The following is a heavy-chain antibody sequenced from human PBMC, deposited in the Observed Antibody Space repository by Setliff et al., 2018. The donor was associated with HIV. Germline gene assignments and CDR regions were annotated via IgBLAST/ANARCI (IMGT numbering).Heavy chain of an antibody. V-gene: IGHV4-59*11. J-gene: IGHJ4*02. Sequence: PSETLSLTCTVSGGSISSHYWSWIRQPPGKGLEWIGSIYYTGSTDYNPSLMSRVTISLDTPKNQFSLKLNSVIAADTAVYYCARRSGFALDYWGQGTLVTVSS. CDR3: ARRSGFALDY. CDR2: IYYTGST. D-gene: IGHD5-12*01. CDR1: GGSISSHY.